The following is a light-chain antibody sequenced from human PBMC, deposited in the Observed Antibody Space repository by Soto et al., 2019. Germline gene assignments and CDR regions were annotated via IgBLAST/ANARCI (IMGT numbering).Light chain of an antibody. V-gene: IGKV1-5*01. J-gene: IGKJ5*01. CDR2: DAS. Sequence: DIQMTQSPSTLSASVGDRVTITCRASQTISNWLAWYQQKPGKAPTLLIYDASTLERGVPSRFSGTGAGTEFTRSIDSLQPDDFATYYCQQYHTSSITFGQGTRLEIK. CDR3: QQYHTSSIT. CDR1: QTISNW.